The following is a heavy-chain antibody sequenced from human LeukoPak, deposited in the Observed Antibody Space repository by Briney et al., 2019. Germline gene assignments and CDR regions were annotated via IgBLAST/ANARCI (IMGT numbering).Heavy chain of an antibody. CDR2: ISAYNGNT. D-gene: IGHD3-10*01. J-gene: IGHJ5*02. Sequence: ASVKVSCKASGYTFTSYGISWVRQAPGQGLEWMGWISAYNGNTNYAQKFQGRVTITRNTSISTAYMELSSLRSEDTAVYYCARGVPLYYYGSGNNWFDPWGQGTLVTVSS. CDR1: GYTFTSYG. CDR3: ARGVPLYYYGSGNNWFDP. V-gene: IGHV1-18*01.